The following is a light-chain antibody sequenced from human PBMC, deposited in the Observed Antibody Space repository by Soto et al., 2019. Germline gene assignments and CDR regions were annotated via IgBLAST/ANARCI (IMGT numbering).Light chain of an antibody. CDR3: SSHTSVNTRV. Sequence: QSALTQPASVSGSPGQSIAISCTGTSSDVGTYDYVSWYQQYPDKAPKLIIYEVTQRLSGVSNRFSGSKSGNTASLTISGLQAEDEADYYCSSHTSVNTRVFGTGTKVTVL. CDR2: EVT. CDR1: SSDVGTYDY. V-gene: IGLV2-14*01. J-gene: IGLJ1*01.